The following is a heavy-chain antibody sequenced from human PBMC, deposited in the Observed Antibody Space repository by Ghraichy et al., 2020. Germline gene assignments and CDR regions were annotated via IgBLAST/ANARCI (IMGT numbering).Heavy chain of an antibody. Sequence: LSLTCAASGFTFSPYGMNWVRQAPGKGLEWVSGISGGGETIYYADSVKDRFTISRDNFKNTVYLQINNLRVEDTAVYYCAKGSGFSTGWWVDYFEYWGQGTLVTVSS. J-gene: IGHJ4*02. D-gene: IGHD6-19*01. V-gene: IGHV3-23*01. CDR2: ISGGGETI. CDR3: AKGSGFSTGWWVDYFEY. CDR1: GFTFSPYG.